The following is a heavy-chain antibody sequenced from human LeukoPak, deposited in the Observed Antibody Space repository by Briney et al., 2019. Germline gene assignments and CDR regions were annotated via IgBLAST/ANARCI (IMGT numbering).Heavy chain of an antibody. CDR2: IKPNSGGT. Sequence: ASVKVSCKASGYTFTVYYMHWVRQAPGQGLEWMGWIKPNSGGTNYAQKFQGRVTMTRDTSISTAYMELSRLRSDDTAVYYCARVGSVSTIFGVVKRRTGAFDIWGQGTMVTVSS. D-gene: IGHD3-3*01. CDR1: GYTFTVYY. V-gene: IGHV1-2*02. CDR3: ARVGSVSTIFGVVKRRTGAFDI. J-gene: IGHJ3*02.